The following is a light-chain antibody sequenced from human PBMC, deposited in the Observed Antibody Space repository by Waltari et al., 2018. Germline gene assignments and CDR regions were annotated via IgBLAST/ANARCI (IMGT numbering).Light chain of an antibody. CDR2: KIS. CDR3: MQGTYWPT. Sequence: DVVMTQSPLSLPVTLGQPASISCRSSQSLVRSDGNTYLNWFKQRPGQSPRRLIYKISNRDSGVPDRFSGSGSGTDFTLKISRVEAEDVGVYYCMQGTYWPTFGQGTKVEIK. CDR1: QSLVRSDGNTY. J-gene: IGKJ1*01. V-gene: IGKV2-30*02.